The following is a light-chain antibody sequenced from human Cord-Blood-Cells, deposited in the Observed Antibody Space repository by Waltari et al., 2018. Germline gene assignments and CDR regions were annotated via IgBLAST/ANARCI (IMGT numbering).Light chain of an antibody. CDR1: SSAVGSYNL. V-gene: IGLV2-23*02. J-gene: IGLJ7*01. CDR3: CSYAGSSTAV. CDR2: EVS. Sequence: QSALTQPASVSGSPGQSITISCTGTSSAVGSYNLFSWYQQHPGKAPKLMIYEVSKRPSGVSNRFSGSKSGNTASLTISGLQAEDEADYYCCSYAGSSTAVFGGGTQLTVL.